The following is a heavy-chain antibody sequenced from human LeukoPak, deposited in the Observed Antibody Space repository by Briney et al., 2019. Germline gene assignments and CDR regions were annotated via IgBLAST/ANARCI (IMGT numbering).Heavy chain of an antibody. Sequence: GGSLRLSCADSGFTFSDYYMSWIRQAPGKGLEWVSYISSSGSTIYYADSVKGRLTISRDNAKNSLFLQMNSLRAEDTAVYYCARGYYDDRGYFGGCWWGQGTLVTVSS. D-gene: IGHD3-22*01. V-gene: IGHV3-11*04. CDR3: ARGYYDDRGYFGGCW. J-gene: IGHJ4*02. CDR2: ISSSGSTI. CDR1: GFTFSDYY.